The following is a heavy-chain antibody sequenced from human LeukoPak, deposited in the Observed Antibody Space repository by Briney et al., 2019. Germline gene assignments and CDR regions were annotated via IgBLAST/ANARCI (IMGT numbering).Heavy chain of an antibody. CDR3: AREGDYYGSGSYSFDY. Sequence: GGSLRLSCAASGFTFSSYWMHWARQAPGKGLVWVSRINSDGSSTSYADSVKGRFTISRDNAKNTLYLQMDSLRAEDTAVYYCAREGDYYGSGSYSFDYWGQGTLVTVSS. V-gene: IGHV3-74*01. CDR2: INSDGSST. D-gene: IGHD3-10*01. CDR1: GFTFSSYW. J-gene: IGHJ4*02.